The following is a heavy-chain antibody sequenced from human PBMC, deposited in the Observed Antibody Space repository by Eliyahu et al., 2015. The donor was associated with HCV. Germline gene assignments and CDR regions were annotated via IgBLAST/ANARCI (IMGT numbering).Heavy chain of an antibody. D-gene: IGHD7-27*01. Sequence: QVQLVESGGGLVKPGXSLRLSCAASXFTFSDXYMGWIRQAPGKGLEWVSYISXSSSYTNYADSVKGRFTISRDXAKNSLYLQMNSLRAEDTAVYYCARSNWGGIGAIDYWGQGTLVTVSS. CDR3: ARSNWGGIGAIDY. CDR2: ISXSSSYT. V-gene: IGHV3-11*05. CDR1: XFTFSDXY. J-gene: IGHJ4*02.